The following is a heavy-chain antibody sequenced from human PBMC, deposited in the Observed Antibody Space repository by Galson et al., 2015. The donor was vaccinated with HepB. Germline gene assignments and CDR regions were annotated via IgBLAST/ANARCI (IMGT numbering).Heavy chain of an antibody. Sequence: SLRLSCAASGFTFRTSWVHWLRQAPGKGLEWVANINPDGSANYYVDSVKGRFTISRDNTKNSLYLQMNSLRVEDTAVYYCARASRTEPRDYWGQGTLVTVSS. CDR2: INPDGSAN. CDR1: GFTFRTSW. J-gene: IGHJ4*02. CDR3: ARASRTEPRDY. D-gene: IGHD1-1*01. V-gene: IGHV3-7*01.